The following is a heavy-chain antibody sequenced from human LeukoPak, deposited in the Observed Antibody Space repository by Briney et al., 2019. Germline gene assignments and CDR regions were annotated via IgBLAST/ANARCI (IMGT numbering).Heavy chain of an antibody. CDR3: ARVIAVAGPYYSDY. CDR2: ISSSNSYI. Sequence: PGGSVRLSCAASGFTFSDYCMNWVRQAPGKGLEWVSSISSSNSYIYYADSVQGRFTISGDNAKNSLFLQMNSLRAEDTAVYYCARVIAVAGPYYSDYWGQGTLVTVSS. D-gene: IGHD6-19*01. CDR1: GFTFSDYC. J-gene: IGHJ4*01. V-gene: IGHV3-21*01.